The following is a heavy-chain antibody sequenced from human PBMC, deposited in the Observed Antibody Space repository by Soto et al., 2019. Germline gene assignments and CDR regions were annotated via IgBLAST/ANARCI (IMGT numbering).Heavy chain of an antibody. CDR3: ARSRGAVAPTRY. D-gene: IGHD6-19*01. V-gene: IGHV4-59*01. CDR2: IYYSGST. Sequence: SETLCLTFIVSGGSIGRYYWSWIAQPPGKGLEWIGYIYYSGSTNYNPSLKSRVTISVDTSKNQFSLKLSSVTAADTAVYYCARSRGAVAPTRYWGQGTLVSVS. CDR1: GGSIGRYY. J-gene: IGHJ4*02.